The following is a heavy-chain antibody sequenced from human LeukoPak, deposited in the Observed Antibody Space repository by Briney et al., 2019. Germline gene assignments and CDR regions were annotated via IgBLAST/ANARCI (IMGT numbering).Heavy chain of an antibody. CDR2: INPSGGST. CDR1: GYTFTSYY. CDR3: ARVPKVGELSIDY. Sequence: ASVKVSCKASGYTFTSYYMQWMRQAPGQGLEWMGIINPSGGSTSYAQKFQGRVTMTRDTSTSTVYMELSSLRSEDTAVYYCARVPKVGELSIDYWGQGTLVTVSS. J-gene: IGHJ4*02. D-gene: IGHD3-10*01. V-gene: IGHV1-46*01.